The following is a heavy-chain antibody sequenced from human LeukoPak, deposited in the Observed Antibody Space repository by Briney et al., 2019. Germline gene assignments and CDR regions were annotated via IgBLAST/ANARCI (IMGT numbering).Heavy chain of an antibody. Sequence: PGGSLRLSCAASGFTFDDYAMHWVRQAPGKGLEWVSGISWNSGSIGYADSVKGRFTISRDNAKNSLYLQMNSLRAEDTAVYYCARDQEGYYDSSGYYGDYWGQGTLVTVSS. J-gene: IGHJ4*02. CDR1: GFTFDDYA. CDR2: ISWNSGSI. CDR3: ARDQEGYYDSSGYYGDY. D-gene: IGHD3-22*01. V-gene: IGHV3-9*01.